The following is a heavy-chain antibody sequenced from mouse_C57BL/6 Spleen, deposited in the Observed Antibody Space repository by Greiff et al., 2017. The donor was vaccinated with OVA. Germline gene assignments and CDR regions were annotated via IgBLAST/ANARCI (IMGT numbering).Heavy chain of an antibody. V-gene: IGHV1-55*01. CDR3: ARGWLLPVLYYFDY. D-gene: IGHD2-3*01. CDR1: GYTFTSYW. Sequence: QVQLQQPGAELVKPGASVKMSCKASGYTFTSYWITWVKQRPGQGLEWIGDIYPGSGSTNYNEKFKSKATLTVDKSSSTAYMQLSSLTSEDSAVYYCARGWLLPVLYYFDYWGQGTTLTVSS. J-gene: IGHJ2*01. CDR2: IYPGSGST.